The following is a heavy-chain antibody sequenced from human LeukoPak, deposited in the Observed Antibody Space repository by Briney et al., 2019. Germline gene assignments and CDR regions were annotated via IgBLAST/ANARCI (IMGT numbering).Heavy chain of an antibody. Sequence: PGGSLRLSCVGSGFTFSSHWMSWVRQAPGKGLEWVSYISSRSSTIYYTDSVKGRFTVSRDNAKNSLNLQMNSLRDEDTAVYYCARGEDYWGQGTLVTVSS. J-gene: IGHJ4*02. CDR3: ARGEDY. CDR2: ISSRSSTI. CDR1: GFTFSSHW. V-gene: IGHV3-48*02.